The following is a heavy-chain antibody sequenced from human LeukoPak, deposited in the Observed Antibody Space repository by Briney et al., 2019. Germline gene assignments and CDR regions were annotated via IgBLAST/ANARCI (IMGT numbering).Heavy chain of an antibody. CDR3: PRQSGVVVTAIDY. D-gene: IGHD2-21*02. J-gene: IGHJ4*02. CDR1: GGSISSYY. V-gene: IGHV4-59*08. Sequence: SETLSLTCTVSGGSISSYYWSWTRQPPWRGLAWIGYIYYSGSTNYNPSLKSRVTRPVDHPKNQFSVKLGSVTAADTAGNYGPRQSGVVVTAIDYWGQGTLVTVSS. CDR2: IYYSGST.